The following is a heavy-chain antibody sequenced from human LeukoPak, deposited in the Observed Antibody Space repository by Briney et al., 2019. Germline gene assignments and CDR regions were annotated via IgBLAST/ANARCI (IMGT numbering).Heavy chain of an antibody. CDR1: GFTFSSYA. CDR2: ISGSGGST. D-gene: IGHD3-22*01. J-gene: IGHJ4*02. CDR3: AKDLVYYYDSSGSREDY. V-gene: IGHV3-23*01. Sequence: GGSLRLSCAATGFTFSSYAMSWVRRAPGKGLEWVSAISGSGGSTYYADSVKGRFTISRDNSKNTLYLQMNSLRAEDTAVYYCAKDLVYYYDSSGSREDYWGQGTLVTVSS.